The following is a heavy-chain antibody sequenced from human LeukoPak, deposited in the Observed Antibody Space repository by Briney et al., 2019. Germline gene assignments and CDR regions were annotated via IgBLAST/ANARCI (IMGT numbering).Heavy chain of an antibody. D-gene: IGHD2/OR15-2a*01. J-gene: IGHJ6*03. V-gene: IGHV3-23*01. CDR3: AKRGTNIVLPYYYYYMDV. CDR1: GFTFSSYA. Sequence: PGGSLRLSCAASGFTFSSYAMSWVRQAPGKGLEWVSAISGSGGSTYYADSVKGRFTISRDNSKNTLYLQMNSLRAEDTAVYYCAKRGTNIVLPYYYYYMDVWGKGTTVTVSS. CDR2: ISGSGGST.